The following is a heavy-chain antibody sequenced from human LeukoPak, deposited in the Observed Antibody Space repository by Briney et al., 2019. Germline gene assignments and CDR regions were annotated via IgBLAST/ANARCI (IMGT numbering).Heavy chain of an antibody. CDR2: IYYSGST. J-gene: IGHJ6*03. Sequence: SETLSLTCTVSGGSISSRSYYWGWIRQPPGKGLEWIGIIYYSGSTYSNPSLRSRVTISVDTTKNQFSLKLSSVTAADTAVYYCASFYCSGGSCYQYYYYYYMDVWGKGTTVTISS. D-gene: IGHD2-15*01. CDR3: ASFYCSGGSCYQYYYYYYMDV. CDR1: GGSISSRSYY. V-gene: IGHV4-39*01.